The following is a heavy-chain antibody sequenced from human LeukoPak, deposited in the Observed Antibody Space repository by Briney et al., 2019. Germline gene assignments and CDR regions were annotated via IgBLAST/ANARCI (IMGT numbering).Heavy chain of an antibody. V-gene: IGHV4-59*08. J-gene: IGHJ5*02. CDR1: GGSISGYY. CDR2: IYYSGST. CDR3: ARRGVAAIFDP. Sequence: SETLSLTCTVSGGSISGYYWSWIRQPPGKGLEWIAYIYYSGSTTYNSSLKSRVTVSLVTSKNQFSLKLSSVTAADTAVYYCARRGVAAIFDPWGQGTRVTVSS. D-gene: IGHD1-26*01.